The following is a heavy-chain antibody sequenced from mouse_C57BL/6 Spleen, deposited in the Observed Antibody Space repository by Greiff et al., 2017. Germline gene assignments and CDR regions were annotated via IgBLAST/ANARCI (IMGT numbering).Heavy chain of an antibody. V-gene: IGHV1-72*01. CDR1: GYTFTSYW. CDR2: SDTNSGGT. CDR3: APFTSRFAY. Sequence: QVQLQQPGAELVKPGASVKLSCKASGYTFTSYWMHWVKQRPGRGLEWIGRSDTNSGGTKYNEKFKSKATLTVEKPSSSAHMQLSILTSEASTVYCCAPFTSRFAYWGQGTLVTVSA. J-gene: IGHJ3*01. D-gene: IGHD1-1*01.